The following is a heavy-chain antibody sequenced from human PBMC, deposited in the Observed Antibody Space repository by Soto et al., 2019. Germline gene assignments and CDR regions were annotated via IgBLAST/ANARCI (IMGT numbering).Heavy chain of an antibody. CDR2: IYSDGST. V-gene: IGHV3-53*01. D-gene: IGHD2-2*02. CDR1: GFSVSGNC. CDR3: ARDCSSTSCYTPHYGMDV. J-gene: IGHJ6*02. Sequence: PRGSLRLSCAASGFSVSGNCMSWVRQAPGKGLEWVSVIYSDGSTYYADSVKGRFTISRDNSKNTLYLQMNSLRAEDTAVYYCARDCSSTSCYTPHYGMDVWGQGTTVTVSS.